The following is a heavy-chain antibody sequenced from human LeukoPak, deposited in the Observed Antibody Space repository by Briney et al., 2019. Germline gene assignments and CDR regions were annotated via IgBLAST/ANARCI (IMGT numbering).Heavy chain of an antibody. V-gene: IGHV3-43*02. J-gene: IGHJ4*02. CDR2: ISGDGGST. D-gene: IGHD3-3*01. Sequence: GGSLRLSCVATGFTFKSESMSWARQAPGKGLEWVSLISGDGGSTYYADSVKGRFTISRDNSKNSLYLQMNSLRTEDTALYYRSKPTRDPESSGSPGYWGQGTLVTVSS. CDR1: GFTFKSES. CDR3: SKPTRDPESSGSPGY.